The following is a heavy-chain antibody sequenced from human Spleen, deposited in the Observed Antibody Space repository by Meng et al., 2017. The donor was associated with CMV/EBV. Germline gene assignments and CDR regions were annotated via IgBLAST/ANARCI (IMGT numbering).Heavy chain of an antibody. V-gene: IGHV4-59*11. CDR3: AGDYVFRSGHYYYAMDV. Sequence: SETLSLTCTVSGDSISSQYWTWIRQPPGKGLEWIGYVSDSGNTNYNPSLNSRVTISVDTSKSQFSLNLRSVAAAVAAMYYLAGDYVFRSGHYYYAMDVWGQGTTVTVSS. CDR2: VSDSGNT. D-gene: IGHD3-3*01. CDR1: GDSISSQY. J-gene: IGHJ6*02.